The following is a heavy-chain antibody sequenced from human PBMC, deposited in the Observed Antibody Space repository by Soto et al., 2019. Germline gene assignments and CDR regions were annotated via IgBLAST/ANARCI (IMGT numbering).Heavy chain of an antibody. CDR3: LRFSSICRTCNIETYPLVLGMDR. CDR2: IDPSDTYT. V-gene: IGHV5-10-1*01. CDR1: GYTFTSYW. J-gene: IGHJ6*02. D-gene: IGHD3-3*01. Sequence: GESLKISCEGSGYTFTSYWITWVRQMPGKGLEWKGKIDPSDTYTNYSPSFQGHVTISADRSISTAYLQWSTLKASDTAIYYCLRFSSICRTCNIETYPLVLGMDRWGQ.